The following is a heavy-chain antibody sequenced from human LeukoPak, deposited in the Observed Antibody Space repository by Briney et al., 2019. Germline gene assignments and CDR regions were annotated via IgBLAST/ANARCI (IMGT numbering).Heavy chain of an antibody. V-gene: IGHV3-20*04. CDR3: AKATGTLGN. Sequence: GGSLRLSCAASGFTFDDYGMSWVRQAPGKGLEWVSGINWNGGSTDYADSVKGRFTISRDNSKNTLYLQMNSLTAEDTAIYYCAKATGTLGNWGQGILVTVSS. J-gene: IGHJ4*02. CDR2: INWNGGST. D-gene: IGHD1-1*01. CDR1: GFTFDDYG.